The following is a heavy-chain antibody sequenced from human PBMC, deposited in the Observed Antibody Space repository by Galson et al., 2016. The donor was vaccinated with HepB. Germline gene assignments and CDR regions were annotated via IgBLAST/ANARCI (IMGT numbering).Heavy chain of an antibody. CDR2: IHYSGST. J-gene: IGHJ4*02. CDR3: ARSFRVMGAPDYFDS. V-gene: IGHV4-39*01. CDR1: GASISSNSYY. D-gene: IGHD3-16*01. Sequence: SETLSLTCTVSGASISSNSYYWGWVRQPPGKGLEWIGAIHYSGSTYYSPSLQSRVTISVDTSKNQFSLKQSSVTAADTAVYYCARSFRVMGAPDYFDSWGQGTLVTVTS.